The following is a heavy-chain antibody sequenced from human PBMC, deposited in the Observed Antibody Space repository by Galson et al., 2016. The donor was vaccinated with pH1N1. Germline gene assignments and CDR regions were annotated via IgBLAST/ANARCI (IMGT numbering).Heavy chain of an antibody. CDR2: IIPIFGTA. D-gene: IGHD3-22*01. V-gene: IGHV1-69*01. J-gene: IGHJ4*02. CDR1: GGTFRTYV. Sequence: VSCKASGGTFRTYVISWVRQAPGQGLEWMGGIIPIFGTAKYAQKFQGRVAITADESTSTAYMELSSLRSEDTAVYYCASPSPFYGSSGYYLHFRDWGQGTLATVSS. CDR3: ASPSPFYGSSGYYLHFRD.